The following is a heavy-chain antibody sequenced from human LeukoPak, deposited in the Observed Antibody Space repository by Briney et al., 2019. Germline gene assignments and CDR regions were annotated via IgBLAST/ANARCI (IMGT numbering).Heavy chain of an antibody. D-gene: IGHD1-26*01. CDR3: ASGGVVGPSTYWFYDL. Sequence: GGSLRLSCAASGFTFSSYAMPWVRQAPGKGLEWVANIRQDGNEKYYVDSVKGRFTISRDNAKNSLYLQMNSLRAEDTAVYYCASGGVVGPSTYWFYDLWGRGTRVTVSS. CDR1: GFTFSSYA. J-gene: IGHJ2*01. CDR2: IRQDGNEK. V-gene: IGHV3-7*01.